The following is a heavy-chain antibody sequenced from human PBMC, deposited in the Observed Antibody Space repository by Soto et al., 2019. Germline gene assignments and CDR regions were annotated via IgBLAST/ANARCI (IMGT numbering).Heavy chain of an antibody. CDR3: ARGWSGPGAAAYFDY. CDR2: IFHIGTT. CDR1: GYSISSDYY. Sequence: SETLSLTCAISGYSISSDYYWGWIRQPPGKGLEWIGYIFHIGTTYYNPSLKSRVTISVDTSKNQFSLRLSSVTAADTAIYFCARGWSGPGAAAYFDYWGQGTLVTVS. J-gene: IGHJ4*02. D-gene: IGHD6-13*01. V-gene: IGHV4-38-2*01.